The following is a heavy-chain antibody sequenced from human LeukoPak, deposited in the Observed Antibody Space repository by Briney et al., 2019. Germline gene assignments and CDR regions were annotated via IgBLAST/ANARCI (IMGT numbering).Heavy chain of an antibody. D-gene: IGHD6-13*01. CDR2: INPKSGAA. Sequence: ASVKVSCKASGYIFSDYYMHWVRQAPGQGLEWLGWINPKSGAADYAQQFRGRVAMTRDTSINTDYMEMKRVTSDDTAVYYCARGAEAETSPLDFWGQGTLVIVS. CDR3: ARGAEAETSPLDF. CDR1: GYIFSDYY. J-gene: IGHJ4*02. V-gene: IGHV1-2*02.